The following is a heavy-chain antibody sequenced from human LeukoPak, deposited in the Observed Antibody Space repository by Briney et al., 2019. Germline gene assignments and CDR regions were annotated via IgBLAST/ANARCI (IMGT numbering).Heavy chain of an antibody. CDR1: GFTFSSYS. CDR3: ASYYGGNRAFDI. V-gene: IGHV3-21*01. D-gene: IGHD4-23*01. J-gene: IGHJ3*02. Sequence: PGGSLRLSCAASGFTFSSYSMNWVRQAPGKGLEWVSSISSSSSYIYYADSVKGRFTISRDNAKNSLYLQMNSLRAEDTAVYYCASYYGGNRAFDIWGQGTKVTVSS. CDR2: ISSSSSYI.